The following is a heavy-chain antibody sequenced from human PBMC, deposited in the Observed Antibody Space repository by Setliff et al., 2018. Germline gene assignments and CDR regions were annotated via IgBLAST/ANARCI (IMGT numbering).Heavy chain of an antibody. CDR2: INHSGNT. Sequence: SETLSLTCAVYGGSLSGNYWNWIRQPPGKGLEWIGEINHSGNTNYNPSLKSRVTISVDTSKNQFSLKLNSVTAADTAMYFCARTTHYDFWSGYLYWGQGTLVTVSS. CDR1: GGSLSGNY. J-gene: IGHJ4*02. D-gene: IGHD3-3*01. V-gene: IGHV4-34*01. CDR3: ARTTHYDFWSGYLY.